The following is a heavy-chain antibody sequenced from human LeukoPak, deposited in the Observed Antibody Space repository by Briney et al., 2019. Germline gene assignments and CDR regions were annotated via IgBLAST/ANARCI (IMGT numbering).Heavy chain of an antibody. CDR3: AKGAEIDH. CDR2: MTGPADTT. Sequence: PGGSLRLSCAASGFNFNNFAMSWVRQSPGKGPEWLSAMTGPADTTYYAESVKGRFTISRDYSKSMVYLQMNSLRVEDTAIYYCAKGAEIDHWGQGTLVTVSS. CDR1: GFNFNNFA. V-gene: IGHV3-23*01. J-gene: IGHJ4*02.